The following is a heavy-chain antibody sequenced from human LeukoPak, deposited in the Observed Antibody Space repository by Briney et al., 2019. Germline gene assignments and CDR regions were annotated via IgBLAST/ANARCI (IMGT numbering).Heavy chain of an antibody. Sequence: ASVKVSCKASGYTFTSYDINWVRQATGQGREGMGWMNPNSGNTGYAQKFQGRVTITRNTSISTAYMELSSLRSEDTAVYYCARGSSEGDYYYMDVWGKGTTVTVSS. V-gene: IGHV1-8*03. CDR3: ARGSSEGDYYYMDV. CDR1: GYTFTSYD. CDR2: MNPNSGNT. D-gene: IGHD3-3*01. J-gene: IGHJ6*03.